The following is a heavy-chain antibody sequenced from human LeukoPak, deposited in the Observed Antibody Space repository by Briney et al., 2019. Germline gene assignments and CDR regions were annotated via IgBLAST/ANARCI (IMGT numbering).Heavy chain of an antibody. D-gene: IGHD4-23*01. J-gene: IGHJ3*02. CDR3: ARAHGGDDAFDI. V-gene: IGHV3-21*01. CDR1: GFTFSSYS. Sequence: GGSLRLSCAASGFTFSSYSMNWVRQAPGKGLEWVSSISSRSSYIYYADSVKGRFTVSRDNAKNSLYLQMNSLRAEDTAVYYCARAHGGDDAFDIWGQGTMVTVSS. CDR2: ISSRSSYI.